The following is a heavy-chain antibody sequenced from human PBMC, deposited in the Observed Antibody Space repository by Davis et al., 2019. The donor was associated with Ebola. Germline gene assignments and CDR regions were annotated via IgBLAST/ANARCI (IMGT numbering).Heavy chain of an antibody. CDR1: GFTFDDYA. CDR2: ISWDGDST. J-gene: IGHJ5*02. CDR3: MRWSLYSGHDCDL. Sequence: GESLKISCAASGFTFDDYAMHWVRQAPGKGLEWVSLISWDGDSTYYADSVKGRFTISRDNAKNSLYLQMNSLRAEDTAVYYCMRWSLYSGHDCDLWGQGTLVTVS. D-gene: IGHD1-26*01. V-gene: IGHV3-43D*03.